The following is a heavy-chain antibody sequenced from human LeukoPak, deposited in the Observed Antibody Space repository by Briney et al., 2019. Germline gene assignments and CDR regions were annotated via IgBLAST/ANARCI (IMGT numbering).Heavy chain of an antibody. V-gene: IGHV4-34*01. CDR3: ARELLWFGESL. J-gene: IGHJ4*02. Sequence: TGGSLRLSCAASGFTFSSYSMNWVRQPPGKGLEWIGEINHSGSTNYNPSLKSRVTISVDTSKNQFSLKLSSVTAADTAVYYCARELLWFGESLWGQGTLVTVSS. CDR1: GFTFSSYS. CDR2: INHSGST. D-gene: IGHD3-10*01.